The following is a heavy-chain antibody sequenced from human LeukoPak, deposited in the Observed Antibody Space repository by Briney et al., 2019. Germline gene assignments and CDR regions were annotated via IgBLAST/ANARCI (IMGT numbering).Heavy chain of an antibody. CDR1: GFTFSSYG. D-gene: IGHD4-17*01. CDR2: IRYDGSNK. V-gene: IGHV3-30*02. J-gene: IGHJ5*02. CDR3: AKDIDGDQPYNWFDP. Sequence: PGGSLRLSCAASGFTFSSYGMHWVRQAPGKGLEWVAFIRYDGSNKYYADSVKGRFTISRDNSKNTLYLQMNSLRAEDTAVYYCAKDIDGDQPYNWFDPWGQGTLVTVSS.